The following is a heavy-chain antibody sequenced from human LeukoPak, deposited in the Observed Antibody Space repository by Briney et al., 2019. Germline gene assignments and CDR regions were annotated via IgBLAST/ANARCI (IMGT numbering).Heavy chain of an antibody. CDR2: IYNSGSP. D-gene: IGHD1-26*01. Sequence: SETLSLTCTVSGGSINSYYWTWIRQPPGKGLEWIGYIYNSGSPNYNPSLKSRVTISLDTSKNQFSLKLSSLSAADTAVYYCARGWGYFDYWGQGTLVTVSS. J-gene: IGHJ4*02. CDR3: ARGWGYFDY. V-gene: IGHV4-59*01. CDR1: GGSINSYY.